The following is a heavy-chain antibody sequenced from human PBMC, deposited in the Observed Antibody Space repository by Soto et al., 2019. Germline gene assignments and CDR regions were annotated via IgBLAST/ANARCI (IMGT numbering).Heavy chain of an antibody. CDR3: ARMVRAAAAPYYYYGMDV. J-gene: IGHJ6*02. V-gene: IGHV4-31*03. CDR1: GGSISSGGYY. Sequence: SETLSLTCTVSGGSISSGGYYWSWIRQHPGKGLEWIGYIYYSGSTYYNPSPKSRVTISVDTSKNQFSLKLSSVTAADTAVYYCARMVRAAAAPYYYYGMDVWGQGTTVTVSS. D-gene: IGHD6-13*01. CDR2: IYYSGST.